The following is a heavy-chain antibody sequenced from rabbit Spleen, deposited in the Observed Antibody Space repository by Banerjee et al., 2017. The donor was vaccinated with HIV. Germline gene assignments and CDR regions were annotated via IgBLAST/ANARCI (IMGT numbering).Heavy chain of an antibody. CDR3: ARETSSGWGIVSFYFSL. CDR1: GFSFSGGYY. V-gene: IGHV1S40*01. Sequence: QSLEESGRDLVQPGASLTLTCTASGFSFSGGYYMCWVRQAPGKGLEWIGCIYAGSSGDTYYASWAKGRFTISKTSSTTVTLQMTSLTAADTATYFCARETSSGWGIVSFYFSLWGPGTLVTVS. J-gene: IGHJ4*01. CDR2: IYAGSSGDT. D-gene: IGHD4-1*01.